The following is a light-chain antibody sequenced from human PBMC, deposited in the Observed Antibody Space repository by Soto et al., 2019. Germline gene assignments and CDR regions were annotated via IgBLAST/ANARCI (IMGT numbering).Light chain of an antibody. CDR2: KAS. CDR1: QIISTW. Sequence: DIQMTQSPSTLSAAVGDRVTITCRASQIISTWLAWYQQKPGQAPKLLIYKASTLESGVPSRFSGSGSGTEFTLAISSLQPDDFATYHCQQYNTYPWTFGQGAKVDI. V-gene: IGKV1-5*03. CDR3: QQYNTYPWT. J-gene: IGKJ1*01.